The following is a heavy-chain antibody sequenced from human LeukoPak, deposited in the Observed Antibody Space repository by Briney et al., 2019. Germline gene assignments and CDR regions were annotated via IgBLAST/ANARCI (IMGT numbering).Heavy chain of an antibody. CDR1: GYSFTSYW. Sequence: GESLKISCKGSGYSFTSYWIGWVRQMPGKGLEWMGIIYPGDSDTRYSPSLQGQVTISADKSISTAYLQWSSLKASDTAMYYCARQRDYYDSSGDDAFDIWGQGTMVTVSS. CDR2: IYPGDSDT. CDR3: ARQRDYYDSSGDDAFDI. J-gene: IGHJ3*02. V-gene: IGHV5-51*01. D-gene: IGHD3-22*01.